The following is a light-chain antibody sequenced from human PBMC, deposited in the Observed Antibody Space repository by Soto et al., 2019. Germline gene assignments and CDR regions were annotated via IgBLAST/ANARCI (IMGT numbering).Light chain of an antibody. Sequence: EIVMTQSPATLSVSPGERATLSCRASQSVSSNLAWYQQKPGQAPRLLIYGASTRATGIPARFSGSGSGTEFTLTISGLQYADFAVYYCQLGQTFGQGTKVEIK. J-gene: IGKJ1*01. CDR2: GAS. CDR1: QSVSSN. CDR3: QLGQT. V-gene: IGKV3-15*01.